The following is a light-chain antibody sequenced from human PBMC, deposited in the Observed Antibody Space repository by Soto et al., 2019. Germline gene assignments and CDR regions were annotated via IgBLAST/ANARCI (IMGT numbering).Light chain of an antibody. CDR2: DAS. J-gene: IGKJ1*01. V-gene: IGKV3-20*01. CDR3: QQCAYSPRT. CDR1: QTIGNNY. Sequence: EIVLTQSPDTLSLSPGERATLSCRASQTIGNNYLAWYQQKPGQAPRLVIYDASSRAAGIPDRFTGSGSGTDFALTISRLEPEDCAVYYCQQCAYSPRTFGQGTKV.